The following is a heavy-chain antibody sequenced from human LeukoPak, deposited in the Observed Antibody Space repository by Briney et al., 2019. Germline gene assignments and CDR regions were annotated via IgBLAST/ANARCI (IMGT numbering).Heavy chain of an antibody. V-gene: IGHV4-59*01. CDR2: IYYSGST. CDR1: GGSISSYY. D-gene: IGHD4-23*01. J-gene: IGHJ4*02. Sequence: KPSETLSLTCTVSGGSISSYYWSWIRQPPGKGLEWIGYIYYSGSTNYNPSLKSRVTISVDTSKNQFSLKLSSVTAADTAVYYCAIGLRWHDYWGQGTLVTVSS. CDR3: AIGLRWHDY.